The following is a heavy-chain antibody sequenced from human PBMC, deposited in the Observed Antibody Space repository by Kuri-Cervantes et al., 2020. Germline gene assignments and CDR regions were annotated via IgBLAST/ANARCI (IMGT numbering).Heavy chain of an antibody. J-gene: IGHJ4*02. Sequence: SCTVSGGSISSSSYYWGWIRQPPGKGLEWIGSIYYSGSTYYNPSLKSRVTISVDTSKNQFSLKLSSVTAADTAVYYCARLRRDGYNFAYFDYWGQGTLVTVSS. CDR2: IYYSGST. V-gene: IGHV4-39*01. CDR3: ARLRRDGYNFAYFDY. CDR1: GGSISSSSYY. D-gene: IGHD5-24*01.